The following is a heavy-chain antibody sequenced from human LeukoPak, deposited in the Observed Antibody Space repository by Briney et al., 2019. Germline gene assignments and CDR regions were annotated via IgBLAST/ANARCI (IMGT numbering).Heavy chain of an antibody. CDR3: ARGLRGGGSYAMDV. V-gene: IGHV4-34*01. D-gene: IGHD2-15*01. J-gene: IGHJ6*01. CDR1: GGSFSHYY. CDR2: INHSVST. Sequence: KPSDTLSLTCAVYGGSFSHYYWSWLRQPPGKGPEWIGEINHSVSTNYNPSRKSRVTTSVDTSKNQYSLNLRSVTAADTAVYYCARGLRGGGSYAMDVWGQGTTVTVSS.